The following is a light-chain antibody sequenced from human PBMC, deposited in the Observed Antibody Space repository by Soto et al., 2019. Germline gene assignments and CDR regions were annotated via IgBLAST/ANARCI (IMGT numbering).Light chain of an antibody. CDR1: QSVRSF. V-gene: IGKV3-11*01. CDR2: DAS. Sequence: EIVLTQSPATLSLSPGERATLSCRASQSVRSFLAWYQQKPGQAPRLLIYDASNRATGVPGRFSGSGSGTDFTLTISSQEPEDFAVYYCQQRSSWPPALSFGGGTKVE. CDR3: QQRSSWPPALS. J-gene: IGKJ4*01.